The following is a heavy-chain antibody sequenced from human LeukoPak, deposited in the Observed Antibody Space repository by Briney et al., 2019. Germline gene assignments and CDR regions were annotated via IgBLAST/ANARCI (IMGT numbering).Heavy chain of an antibody. Sequence: GGSLRLSCAASRFTFSSYAMSWVRQAPGKGLEWVSAISGSGGSTYYADSVKGRFTISRDNSKNTLYLQMNSLRAEDTAVYYCAKEPLTYYDFWSGLDLDYWGQGTLVTVSS. V-gene: IGHV3-23*01. CDR2: ISGSGGST. CDR1: RFTFSSYA. D-gene: IGHD3-3*01. CDR3: AKEPLTYYDFWSGLDLDY. J-gene: IGHJ4*02.